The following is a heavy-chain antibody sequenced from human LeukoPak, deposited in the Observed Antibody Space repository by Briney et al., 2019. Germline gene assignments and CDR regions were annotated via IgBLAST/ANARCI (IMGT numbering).Heavy chain of an antibody. Sequence: GGSLRLSCAASGFTFSSYSVNWVRQAPGKGLEWVSSISSSSSYIYYADSVKGRFTISRDNAKNSLYPQMNSLRAEDTAVYYCAGGVGYCSSTSCRTLTYWGQGTLVTVSS. CDR2: ISSSSSYI. V-gene: IGHV3-21*01. CDR1: GFTFSSYS. D-gene: IGHD2-2*01. CDR3: AGGVGYCSSTSCRTLTY. J-gene: IGHJ4*02.